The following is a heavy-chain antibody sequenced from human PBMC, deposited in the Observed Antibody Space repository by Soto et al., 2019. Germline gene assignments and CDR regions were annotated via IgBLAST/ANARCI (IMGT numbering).Heavy chain of an antibody. CDR2: ISWNSGSI. CDR3: AKDMGITGTTDGGVGMDV. V-gene: IGHV3-9*01. CDR1: GFTFDDYA. Sequence: AGGSLRLSCAASGFTFDDYAMHWVRQAPGKGLEWVSGISWNSGSIGYADSVKGRFTISRDNAKNSLYLQMNSLRAEDTALYYCAKDMGITGTTDGGVGMDVWGQGTTVTVSS. D-gene: IGHD1-7*01. J-gene: IGHJ6*02.